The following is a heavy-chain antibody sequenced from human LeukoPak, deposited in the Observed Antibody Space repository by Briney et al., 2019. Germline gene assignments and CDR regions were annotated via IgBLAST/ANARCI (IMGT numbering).Heavy chain of an antibody. Sequence: GGSLRLSCAASGFTVSSNYMSWVRQAPGKGLEWVSVIYSGGSTFYAESVKGRFTISRDNSKDTLFLQMNGLRTEDTAVYYCAKDGHPRMTTVTHFDSWGQGTLVSVSS. CDR1: GFTVSSNY. J-gene: IGHJ4*02. CDR2: IYSGGST. D-gene: IGHD4-17*01. CDR3: AKDGHPRMTTVTHFDS. V-gene: IGHV3-53*01.